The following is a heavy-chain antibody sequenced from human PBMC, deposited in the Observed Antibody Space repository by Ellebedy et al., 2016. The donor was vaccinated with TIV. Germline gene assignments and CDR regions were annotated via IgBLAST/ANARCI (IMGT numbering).Heavy chain of an antibody. Sequence: SETLSLTCTVSGGSISSYYWSWIRQPPGKGLEWIGYIYYSGSTNYNPSLKSRVTISVDTSKNQFSLKLSSVTAADTAVYYCARRPRNYSSGSSHRARLDYWGQGTLVTVSS. CDR2: IYYSGST. CDR3: ARRPRNYSSGSSHRARLDY. J-gene: IGHJ4*02. D-gene: IGHD6-19*01. V-gene: IGHV4-59*12. CDR1: GGSISSYY.